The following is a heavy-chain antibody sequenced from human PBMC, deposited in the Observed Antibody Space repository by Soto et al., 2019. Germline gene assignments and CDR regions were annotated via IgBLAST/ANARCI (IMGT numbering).Heavy chain of an antibody. D-gene: IGHD6-13*01. J-gene: IGHJ6*02. V-gene: IGHV3-53*01. CDR2: IYSGGST. Sequence: GGSLRLSCAASGFTVSSNYMSWVRQAPGKGLEWVSVIYSGGSTYYADSVKGRFTISRDNSKNTLYLQMNSLRAEDTAVYYCARRIAAAGTIYYGMDVWGQGTTVTVSS. CDR1: GFTVSSNY. CDR3: ARRIAAAGTIYYGMDV.